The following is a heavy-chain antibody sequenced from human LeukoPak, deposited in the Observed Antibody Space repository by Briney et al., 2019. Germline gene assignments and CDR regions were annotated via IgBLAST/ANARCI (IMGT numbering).Heavy chain of an antibody. CDR3: SKAGDTNYYRHGDY. CDR2: ISGSGGST. CDR1: GFTFSSYA. D-gene: IGHD4-17*01. J-gene: IGHJ4*02. Sequence: GGSLRLSCAASGFTFSSYAMSWVRQAPGKGLERVSAISGSGGSTYYADSVKGRFTISRDNAKNTLYLQMNNLRGEDTALYYCSKAGDTNYYRHGDYWGQGTLVTVSS. V-gene: IGHV3-23*01.